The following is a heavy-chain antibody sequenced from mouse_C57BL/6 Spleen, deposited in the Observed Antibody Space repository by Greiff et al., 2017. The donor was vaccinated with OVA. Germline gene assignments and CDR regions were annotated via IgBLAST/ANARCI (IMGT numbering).Heavy chain of an antibody. CDR2: IRSKSSSYAT. CDR1: GFTFTTYA. Sequence: EVMLVESGGGLVQPKGSLKLSCAASGFTFTTYAMHWVRQAPGKGLEWVALIRSKSSSYATYYADSVKDRFTISRDDSQSMLYLQMNNLKTEDTAMYYCVRDGHDEDWYFDVWGKGTTVTVSS. D-gene: IGHD2-2*01. J-gene: IGHJ1*03. CDR3: VRDGHDEDWYFDV. V-gene: IGHV10-3*01.